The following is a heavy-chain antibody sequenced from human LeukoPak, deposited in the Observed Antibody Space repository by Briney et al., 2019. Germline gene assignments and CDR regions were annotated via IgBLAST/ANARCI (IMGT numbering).Heavy chain of an antibody. V-gene: IGHV1-24*01. CDR1: RYTLTELS. Sequence: ASVKVSCKVSRYTLTELSMHWVRQTPGKGLEWMGGFDPEDGETIYAQKFQGRVTMTEDTSTDTAYMELSSLRSEDTAVYYCATGYCSGGSCYPNRYYYGMDVWGQGTTVTVSS. CDR3: ATGYCSGGSCYPNRYYYGMDV. D-gene: IGHD2-15*01. J-gene: IGHJ6*02. CDR2: FDPEDGET.